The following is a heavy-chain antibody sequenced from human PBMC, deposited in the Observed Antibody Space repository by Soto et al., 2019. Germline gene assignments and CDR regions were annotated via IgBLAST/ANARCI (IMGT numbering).Heavy chain of an antibody. V-gene: IGHV1-8*01. CDR3: ARDIMAP. D-gene: IGHD5-12*01. J-gene: IGHJ5*02. CDR2: MSPGSGDT. CDR1: GYTISSYD. Sequence: VQLVQSGAEVKKPGASVKVSCRASGYTISSYDINWVRQAPGQGLEWMGWMSPGSGDTGYAPSFQGRVAMTRTISINTAYLELTSLTPEDTGVYFCARDIMAPWGQGTLVTVSA.